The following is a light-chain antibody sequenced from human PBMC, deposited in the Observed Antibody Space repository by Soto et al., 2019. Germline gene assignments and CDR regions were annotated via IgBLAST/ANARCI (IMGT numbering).Light chain of an antibody. J-gene: IGKJ1*01. CDR1: QSVSSSQ. CDR2: AAS. Sequence: IVLTQSPDTLSLSPGERATLSCRASQSVSSSQLVWYQQKPGQAPRLRIYAASSRATGIPDRFSGSGSGTDFTLTVSELETEDFAVYYCQPYANSVWTFGRGTKVEIK. V-gene: IGKV3-20*01. CDR3: QPYANSVWT.